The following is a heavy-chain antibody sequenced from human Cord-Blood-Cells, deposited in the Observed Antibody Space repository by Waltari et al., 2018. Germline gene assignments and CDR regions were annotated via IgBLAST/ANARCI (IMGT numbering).Heavy chain of an antibody. D-gene: IGHD7-27*01. CDR1: GGTISSYY. Sequence: QVQLQESGPGLVKPSETLSLTCTVPGGTISSYYWSWIRQPPGKGLEWIGNIYYSGSTNDNPSLKSRVTISVDTSKNQFALELSAVTAADTAVYYWARGWGSDYWGQGTLVTVSS. J-gene: IGHJ4*02. V-gene: IGHV4-59*01. CDR3: ARGWGSDY. CDR2: IYYSGST.